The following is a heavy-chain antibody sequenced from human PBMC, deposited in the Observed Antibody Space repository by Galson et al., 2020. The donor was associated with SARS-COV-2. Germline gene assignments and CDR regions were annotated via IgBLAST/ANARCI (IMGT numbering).Heavy chain of an antibody. J-gene: IGHJ4*02. CDR1: GASIRSGSFY. CDR2: IHTSGNS. D-gene: IGHD6-19*01. Sequence: SETLSLTCAVSGASIRSGSFYWSWIRQPAGKGLEWIGRIHTSGNSNYNPSLKSRVNISLDTSKNQFSLKLSSVTAADTAVYYCARGVVAGTGDWGQGTLVTVSS. CDR3: ARGVVAGTGD. V-gene: IGHV4-61*02.